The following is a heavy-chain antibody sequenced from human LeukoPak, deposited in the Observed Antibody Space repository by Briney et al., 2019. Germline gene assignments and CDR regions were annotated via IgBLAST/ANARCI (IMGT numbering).Heavy chain of an antibody. Sequence: NPSETLSLTCAVYGGSFSGYYWSWIRQPPGKGLEWIGEINHSGTTNYNPSLKSRVTISVDTSKNQFSLRLTSVTGADTAVYYCASFTATYNPSDFWGQGTLVTVSS. V-gene: IGHV4-34*01. J-gene: IGHJ4*02. CDR1: GGSFSGYY. CDR3: ASFTATYNPSDF. CDR2: INHSGTT. D-gene: IGHD2-15*01.